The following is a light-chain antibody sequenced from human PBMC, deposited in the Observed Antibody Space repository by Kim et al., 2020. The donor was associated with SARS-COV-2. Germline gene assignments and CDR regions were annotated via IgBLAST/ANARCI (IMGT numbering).Light chain of an antibody. CDR3: AAWDDRLSGRV. CDR2: GNN. Sequence: GQRVTISCSGSSSNTKKNYVYWYQQVPGTAPKVLIHGNNLRPSGVPDRFSGSKSGTSASLAISGLRSEDEADYYCAAWDDRLSGRVFGGGTQLTVL. CDR1: SSNTKKNY. J-gene: IGLJ3*02. V-gene: IGLV1-47*01.